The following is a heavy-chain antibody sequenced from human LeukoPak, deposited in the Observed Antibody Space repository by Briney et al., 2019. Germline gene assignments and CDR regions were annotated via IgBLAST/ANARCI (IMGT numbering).Heavy chain of an antibody. V-gene: IGHV1-2*02. Sequence: VASVKVSCKASGYTFSAYYMYWVREAPGQGLEWVGWINPYTGDTKYAQNFQGRVTMTRDTSISTVYMEVSRLRSDDTAVYYCARYNGDLTGGFDYWGQGTLVTVSS. J-gene: IGHJ4*02. CDR3: ARYNGDLTGGFDY. D-gene: IGHD4-17*01. CDR2: INPYTGDT. CDR1: GYTFSAYY.